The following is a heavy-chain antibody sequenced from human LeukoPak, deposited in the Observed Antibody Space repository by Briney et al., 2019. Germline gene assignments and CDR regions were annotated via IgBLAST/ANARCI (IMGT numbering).Heavy chain of an antibody. V-gene: IGHV3-66*01. CDR1: GFTVSSNY. CDR2: IYSGGTT. CDR3: ARGDRSGYFHFDY. D-gene: IGHD3-22*01. J-gene: IGHJ4*02. Sequence: GGSLRLSCAASGFTVSSNYMSWVRQAPGKGLEWVSLIYSGGTTNYADSVKGRFTISRDNSKNTLYLQMNSLRAEDTAVYYCARGDRSGYFHFDYWGQGTLVTVSS.